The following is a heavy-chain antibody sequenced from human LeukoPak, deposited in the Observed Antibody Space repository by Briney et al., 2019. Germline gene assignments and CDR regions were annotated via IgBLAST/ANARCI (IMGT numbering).Heavy chain of an antibody. CDR1: GNTFTNYD. J-gene: IGHJ6*03. V-gene: IGHV1-8*03. CDR2: MNPNSGNT. CDR3: ARVGYSGYGLDYYYYMDV. D-gene: IGHD5-12*01. Sequence: ASVKVSCKASGNTFTNYDVNWVRQATGQGLEWMGWMNPNSGNTGYAQKFQGRVTITRNTSINTAYMELSSLRSEDTAVYYCARVGYSGYGLDYYYYMDVWGKGTTVTVSS.